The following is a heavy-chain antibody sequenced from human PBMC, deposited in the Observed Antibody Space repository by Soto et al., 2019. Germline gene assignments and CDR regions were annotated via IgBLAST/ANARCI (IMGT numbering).Heavy chain of an antibody. CDR3: ARGYYYGSGSYYNRSYYGMDV. Sequence: GASVKVSCKASGYTFTSYAMHWVRQAPGQRLEWMGWINAIYGTAKYAQKFQGRVTITTDESTSTAYMELSSLRSEDTAVYYCARGYYYGSGSYYNRSYYGMDVWGQGTTVTVSS. CDR1: GYTFTSYA. D-gene: IGHD3-10*01. CDR2: INAIYGTA. V-gene: IGHV1-3*01. J-gene: IGHJ6*02.